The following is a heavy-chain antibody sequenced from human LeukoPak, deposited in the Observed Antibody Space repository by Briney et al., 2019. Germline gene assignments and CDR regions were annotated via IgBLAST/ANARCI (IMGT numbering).Heavy chain of an antibody. CDR2: INHSGST. CDR3: ARRSTVVTQVDAFDI. V-gene: IGHV4-34*01. D-gene: IGHD4-23*01. Sequence: SETLSLTCAVYGGSFSGYYWSWIRQPPGKGLEWIGEINHSGSTNYNPSLKSRVTISVDTSKNQFSLKLSSVTAADTAVYYCARRSTVVTQVDAFDIWGQGTMVTVSS. J-gene: IGHJ3*02. CDR1: GGSFSGYY.